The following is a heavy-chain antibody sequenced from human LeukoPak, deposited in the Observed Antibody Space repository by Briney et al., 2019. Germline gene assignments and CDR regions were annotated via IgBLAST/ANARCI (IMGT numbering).Heavy chain of an antibody. V-gene: IGHV3-30*18. J-gene: IGHJ6*02. Sequence: GGSLRLSCAASGFTFSSYGMHWVRQAPGKGLEWVAVISYDGSNKYYADSVKGRFTISRDNPKNTLYLQMDSLRAEDTAVYYCAKGPDILTGYYPNYYYGMDVWGQGTTVTVSS. CDR1: GFTFSSYG. CDR2: ISYDGSNK. CDR3: AKGPDILTGYYPNYYYGMDV. D-gene: IGHD3-9*01.